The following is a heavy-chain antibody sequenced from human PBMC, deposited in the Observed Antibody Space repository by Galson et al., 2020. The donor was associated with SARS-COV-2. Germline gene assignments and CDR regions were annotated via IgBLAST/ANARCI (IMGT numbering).Heavy chain of an antibody. CDR3: ARGPRPTTVTTAYGLSPCDY. Sequence: SETLSLTCTVSGYSISSGYYWGWIRQPPGKGLEWIGIIYHSGSIYYNPSLESRVTISVDTSKNQLSLKLNSVTAADTAIYYCARGPRPTTVTTAYGLSPCDYWGQGTLVTVSS. CDR2: IYHSGSI. J-gene: IGHJ4*02. V-gene: IGHV4-38-2*02. CDR1: GYSISSGYY. D-gene: IGHD4-17*01.